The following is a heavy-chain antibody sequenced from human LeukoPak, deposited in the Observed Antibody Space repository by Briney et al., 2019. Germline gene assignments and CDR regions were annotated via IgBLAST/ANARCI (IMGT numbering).Heavy chain of an antibody. D-gene: IGHD1-26*01. Sequence: RPGGSLRLSCVASGFTFNYYGMGWVRQAPEKGLEWVSGISDNGGNTDYADSVKGRFTISRDNSKTTLYLQMNALRAEDSAVYYCAKARYYNKDASDIWGQGTLVTVSS. J-gene: IGHJ3*02. CDR1: GFTFNYYG. CDR3: AKARYYNKDASDI. CDR2: ISDNGGNT. V-gene: IGHV3-23*01.